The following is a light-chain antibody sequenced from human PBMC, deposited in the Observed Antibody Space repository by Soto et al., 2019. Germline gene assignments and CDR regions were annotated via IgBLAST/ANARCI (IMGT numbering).Light chain of an antibody. CDR3: QSYDSSLSGAV. J-gene: IGLJ3*02. CDR2: DNN. Sequence: QSVLTQPPSVSGAPGQRVTISCTGSSSNIGAGYDVHWYQQLPGTAPKLLIYDNNDRPSEVPDRFSGSKSGTSASLAITGLQAEDEADYYCQSYDSSLSGAVFGGGTKVTVL. CDR1: SSNIGAGYD. V-gene: IGLV1-40*01.